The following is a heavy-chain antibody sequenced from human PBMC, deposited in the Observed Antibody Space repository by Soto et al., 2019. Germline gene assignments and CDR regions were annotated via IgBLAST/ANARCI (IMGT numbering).Heavy chain of an antibody. Sequence: ASVKVSCKASGGTFSSYAISWVRQAPGQGLEWMGGIIPIFGTANYAQKFQGRVTITADESTSTAYMELSSLRSEDTAVYYCAREARLGYSYGPGHDAFDIWGQGTMVTVSS. D-gene: IGHD5-18*01. CDR2: IIPIFGTA. V-gene: IGHV1-69*13. CDR3: AREARLGYSYGPGHDAFDI. J-gene: IGHJ3*02. CDR1: GGTFSSYA.